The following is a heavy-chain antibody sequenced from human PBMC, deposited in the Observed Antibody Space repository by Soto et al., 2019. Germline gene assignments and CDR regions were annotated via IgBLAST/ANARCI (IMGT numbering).Heavy chain of an antibody. CDR2: IIPIFGTA. D-gene: IGHD5-12*01. J-gene: IGHJ6*02. CDR3: ASPRGYSGYDYYYYYGMDV. V-gene: IGHV1-69*01. Sequence: QVPLVQSGAEVKKPGSSVKVSCKASGGTFSSYAISWVRQAPGQGLEWMGGIIPIFGTANYAQKFQGRVTITADESTSTAYMELSSLRSEDTAVYYCASPRGYSGYDYYYYYGMDVWGQGTTVTVSS. CDR1: GGTFSSYA.